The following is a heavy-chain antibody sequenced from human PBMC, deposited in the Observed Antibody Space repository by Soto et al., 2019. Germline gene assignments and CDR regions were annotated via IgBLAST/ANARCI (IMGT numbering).Heavy chain of an antibody. CDR2: IYYSGST. J-gene: IGHJ6*02. V-gene: IGHV4-31*03. CDR1: GGSISSGGYY. D-gene: IGHD3-3*01. Sequence: LSLTCTVSGGSISSGGYYWSWIRQHPGKGLEWIGYIYYSGSTYYNPSLKSRVTISVDTSKNQFSLKLSSVTAADTAAYYCARVYSHYDFHVWGQGTTVTVSS. CDR3: ARVYSHYDFHV.